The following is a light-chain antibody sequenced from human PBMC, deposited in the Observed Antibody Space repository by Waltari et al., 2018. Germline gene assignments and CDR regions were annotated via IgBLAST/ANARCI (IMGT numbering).Light chain of an antibody. CDR1: TIDFATYNL. CDR3: CSYAGRNTYV. V-gene: IGLV2-23*02. CDR2: DVN. Sequence: QSALTQPASVSGSPGKSTTISCIGTTIDFATYNLYSWYQQHPGKAPKLIVYDVNQRPSGVSNRFSVSKSGNTASLTISGLQTEDEADYYCCSYAGRNTYVFGTGTKVTVL. J-gene: IGLJ1*01.